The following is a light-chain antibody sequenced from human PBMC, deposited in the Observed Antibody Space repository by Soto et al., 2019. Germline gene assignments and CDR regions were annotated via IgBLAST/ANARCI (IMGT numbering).Light chain of an antibody. CDR2: KAS. J-gene: IGKJ3*01. CDR1: QSISSW. Sequence: DIQMTQSPSTLSASVGDRVTITCRASQSISSWLAWYQQKPGKAPKLLIYKASNVESGIPSRFSGSGSGTEFTLTISSLQPEDFAAYYCQHYNSWPFTFGPGTKVDIK. CDR3: QHYNSWPFT. V-gene: IGKV1-5*03.